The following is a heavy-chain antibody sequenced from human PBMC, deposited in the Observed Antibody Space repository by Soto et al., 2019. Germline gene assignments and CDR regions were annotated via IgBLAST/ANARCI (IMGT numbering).Heavy chain of an antibody. CDR2: ISYDGSNK. CDR3: ERDHRGVVLVVAGGYFDY. V-gene: IGHV3-30-3*01. CDR1: GFTFSSYA. Sequence: QVQLVESGGGVVQPGRSLRLSCAASGFTFSSYAMHWVRQAPGKGLEGVAVISYDGSNKYYEDSVKGRFTISRDNSKNTLYLQMNSLRAEDTAVYYCERDHRGVVLVVAGGYFDYWGQGTLVTVAS. D-gene: IGHD2-15*01. J-gene: IGHJ4*02.